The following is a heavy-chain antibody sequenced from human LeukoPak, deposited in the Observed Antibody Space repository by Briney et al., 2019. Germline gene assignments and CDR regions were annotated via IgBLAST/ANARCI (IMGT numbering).Heavy chain of an antibody. D-gene: IGHD5-18*01. CDR3: ARVERGYNYGHDGHDY. CDR1: GFTFSSYG. V-gene: IGHV3-23*01. Sequence: GGSLRLPCAASGFTFSSYGMSWVRQAPGKGLEWVSAISGSGGSTYYADSVKGRFTISRDNSKSTLYLQMNSLRADDTAVYYCARVERGYNYGHDGHDYWGQGTLVTVSS. J-gene: IGHJ4*02. CDR2: ISGSGGST.